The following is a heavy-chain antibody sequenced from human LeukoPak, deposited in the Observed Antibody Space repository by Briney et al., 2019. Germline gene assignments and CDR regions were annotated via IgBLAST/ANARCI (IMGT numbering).Heavy chain of an antibody. D-gene: IGHD2-15*01. CDR3: AKGTYCSGGSCYSGAWWFDP. J-gene: IGHJ5*02. CDR2: ISYDGSNK. Sequence: GGSLRLSCAASGFTFSSYGMHWVRQAPGKGLEWVAVISYDGSNKYYADSVKGRFTISRDNSKNTLYLQMNSLRAEDTAVYYCAKGTYCSGGSCYSGAWWFDPWGQGTLVTVSS. V-gene: IGHV3-30*18. CDR1: GFTFSSYG.